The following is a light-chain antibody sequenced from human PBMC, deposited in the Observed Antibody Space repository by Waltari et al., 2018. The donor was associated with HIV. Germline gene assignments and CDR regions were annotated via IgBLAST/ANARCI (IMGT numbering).Light chain of an antibody. CDR2: EVS. Sequence: QSALTQPASVSGSPGQSITISCTGTSSDVGGYNYVSWYQQHPGKAPKLLLYEVSNRPAGISNRFSGSKSVNTASLTISGLQAEDEADYYCCSYASSTTLDVFGGGTKLTVL. V-gene: IGLV2-14*01. CDR3: CSYASSTTLDV. CDR1: SSDVGGYNY. J-gene: IGLJ2*01.